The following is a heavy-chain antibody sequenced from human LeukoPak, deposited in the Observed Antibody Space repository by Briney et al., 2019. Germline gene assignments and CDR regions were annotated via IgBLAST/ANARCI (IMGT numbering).Heavy chain of an antibody. CDR3: ATGPPLAAAGTFDY. J-gene: IGHJ4*02. V-gene: IGHV1-24*01. Sequence: GASVKVSCKVSGYTLTELSMHWVRQAPGKGLEWMGGFDPEDGETIYAQKFQGRVTMTEDTSTDTAYMELSSLRSEDTAVYYCATGPPLAAAGTFDYWGQGTLVTVSS. CDR2: FDPEDGET. CDR1: GYTLTELS. D-gene: IGHD6-13*01.